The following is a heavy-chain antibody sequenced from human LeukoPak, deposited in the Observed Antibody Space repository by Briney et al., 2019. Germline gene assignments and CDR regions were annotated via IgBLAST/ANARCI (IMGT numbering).Heavy chain of an antibody. J-gene: IGHJ4*02. Sequence: PSETLSLTCTVSGGSISSYYWSWIRQPPGKGLEWIGYIYYSGSTNYNPSLKSRVTISVDTSKNQFSLKLSSVTAADTAVYYCARRYSSYSSGWYFDYWGQGTLVTVSS. D-gene: IGHD6-19*01. CDR2: IYYSGST. CDR3: ARRYSSYSSGWYFDY. CDR1: GGSISSYY. V-gene: IGHV4-59*01.